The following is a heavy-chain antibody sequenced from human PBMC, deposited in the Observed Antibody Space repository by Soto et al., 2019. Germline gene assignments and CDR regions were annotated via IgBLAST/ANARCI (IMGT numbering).Heavy chain of an antibody. J-gene: IGHJ4*02. CDR3: AKDVGIAVAGTFDY. CDR2: ISGSGGST. D-gene: IGHD6-19*01. Sequence: GGSLRLSCAASGFTFSSYAMSWVRQAPGKGLEWVSAISGSGGSTYYADSVKGRFTISRDNPKNTLYLQMNSLRAEDTAVYYCAKDVGIAVAGTFDYWGQGTLVTVSS. V-gene: IGHV3-23*01. CDR1: GFTFSSYA.